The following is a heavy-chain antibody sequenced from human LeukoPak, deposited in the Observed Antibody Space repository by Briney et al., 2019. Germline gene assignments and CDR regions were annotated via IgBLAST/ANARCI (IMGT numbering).Heavy chain of an antibody. CDR2: INSDGSST. V-gene: IGHV3-74*01. CDR1: GFTFGSYW. Sequence: GGSLRLSCAASGFTFGSYWMHWVRQAPGKGLVWVSRINSDGSSTSYADSVKGRFTISRDNAKNTLYLQMNSLRAEDTAVYYCARASGYDYYFDYWGQGTLVTVSS. D-gene: IGHD5-12*01. CDR3: ARASGYDYYFDY. J-gene: IGHJ4*02.